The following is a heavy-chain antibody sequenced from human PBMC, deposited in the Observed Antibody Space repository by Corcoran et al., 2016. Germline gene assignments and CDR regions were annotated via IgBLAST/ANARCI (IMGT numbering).Heavy chain of an antibody. V-gene: IGHV1-2*02. D-gene: IGHD3-22*01. Sequence: QVQLVQSGDEVKKPGASVKVSCKASGYTFPGYYMHWVRPSSGQGREWQGWINPNSGGTNYAQKFQGRVTMTSDTSISTAYMERSRLRADDTAVYYCARYLATHPNRIVVEVAFDIWCQVTMVTVSS. CDR1: GYTFPGYY. J-gene: IGHJ3*02. CDR3: ARYLATHPNRIVVEVAFDI. CDR2: INPNSGGT.